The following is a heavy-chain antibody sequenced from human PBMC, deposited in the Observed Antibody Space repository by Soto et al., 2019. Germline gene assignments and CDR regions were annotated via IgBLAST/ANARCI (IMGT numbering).Heavy chain of an antibody. V-gene: IGHV4-31*03. J-gene: IGHJ3*02. CDR3: ARDYYDSSGYLPGGDAFDI. Sequence: SLTCTVSGASLHIGGYYWAWIRQNPGKGLEWIGYIYYTGVTYYNPSLGSRVNISVDTSKNQFSLELTSVTAADTAVYYCARDYYDSSGYLPGGDAFDIWGQGTMVTVSS. CDR2: IYYTGVT. CDR1: GASLHIGGYY. D-gene: IGHD3-22*01.